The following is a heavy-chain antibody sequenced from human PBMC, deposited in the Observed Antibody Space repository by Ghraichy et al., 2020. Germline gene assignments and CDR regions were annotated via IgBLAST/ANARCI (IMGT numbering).Heavy chain of an antibody. CDR1: GFTFSNYA. Sequence: GGSLRLSCAASGFTFSNYAMNWVRQAPGKGLEWVSSISGSGGITYYPDSVKGRFTISRDNSKNTLYLQMNSLRADDTAVYYCAKDDLWSGSPRTLFDSWGQGTLVTVSS. CDR2: ISGSGGIT. V-gene: IGHV3-23*01. CDR3: AKDDLWSGSPRTLFDS. J-gene: IGHJ4*02. D-gene: IGHD3-3*01.